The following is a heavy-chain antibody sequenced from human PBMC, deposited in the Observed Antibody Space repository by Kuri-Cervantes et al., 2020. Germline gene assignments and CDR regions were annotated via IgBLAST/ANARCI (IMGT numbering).Heavy chain of an antibody. CDR1: RGTFSSYA. Sequence: SVKVSCKASRGTFSSYAISWVRQAPGQGLEWMGGIIPIFGTANYAQKFQGRVTITADESTSTAYMELSSLRSEDTAVYYCAREVGVTWEDGYFDHWGQGTPVTVSS. CDR2: IIPIFGTA. J-gene: IGHJ4*02. D-gene: IGHD1-26*01. V-gene: IGHV1-69*13. CDR3: AREVGVTWEDGYFDH.